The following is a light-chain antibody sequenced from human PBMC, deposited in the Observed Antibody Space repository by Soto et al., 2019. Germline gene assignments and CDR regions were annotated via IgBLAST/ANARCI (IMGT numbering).Light chain of an antibody. CDR2: DAS. J-gene: IGKJ5*01. CDR1: QHSNNH. V-gene: IGKV1-33*01. Sequence: TPSPAALSATVGGRVAXXCQASQHSNNHVNCYQNKPGTAPQLLICDASNVATVVPSRCSGSGSWTHFTFTISIVQPEDFATYYCHQYHNFPIPFGQVTRLEIK. CDR3: HQYHNFPIP.